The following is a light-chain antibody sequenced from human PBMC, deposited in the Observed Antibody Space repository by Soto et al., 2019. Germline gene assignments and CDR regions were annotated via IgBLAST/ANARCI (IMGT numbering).Light chain of an antibody. V-gene: IGLV2-14*01. CDR2: DVS. Sequence: QSALTQPASVSGSPGQSITISCTGTSSDVGSYNYVSWYQQYPGKAPKLMIYDVSNRPSGVSYRFSGSKSGNTASLTISGLQAEDEADYYCSSYKTSSTHLVFGGGTKLTFL. J-gene: IGLJ3*02. CDR3: SSYKTSSTHLV. CDR1: SSDVGSYNY.